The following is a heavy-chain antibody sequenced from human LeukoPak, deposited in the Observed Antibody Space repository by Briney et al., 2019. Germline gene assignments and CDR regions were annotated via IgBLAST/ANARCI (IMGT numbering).Heavy chain of an antibody. CDR3: ARDQWLGFDP. V-gene: IGHV6-1*01. CDR2: THYRSKWYN. J-gene: IGHJ5*02. Sequence: SHTHALPQGICRHSVPRNSAVWKWSRQSPSRVLEWLGRTHYRSKWYNDYAVSVKSRITINPDPSKNQLTPEPNAVTPEDTAVKHFARDQWLGFDPWGQGTLVTVSS. D-gene: IGHD6-19*01. CDR1: RHSVPRNSAV.